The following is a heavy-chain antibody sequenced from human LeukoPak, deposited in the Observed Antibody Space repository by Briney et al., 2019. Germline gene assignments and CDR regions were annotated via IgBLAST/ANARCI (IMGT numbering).Heavy chain of an antibody. D-gene: IGHD2-21*01. CDR1: GFXFSSYW. J-gene: IGHJ4*02. CDR2: INRDGTEK. Sequence: GGSLRLSCAASGFXFSSYWMSWVRQAPGKGLQWVANINRDGTEKHFLDSVEGRFTISRDNAKKPLYLQMSSLRPQDTALYFCVRGDWYFESWGQGTLVTVSS. CDR3: VRGDWYFES. V-gene: IGHV3-7*04.